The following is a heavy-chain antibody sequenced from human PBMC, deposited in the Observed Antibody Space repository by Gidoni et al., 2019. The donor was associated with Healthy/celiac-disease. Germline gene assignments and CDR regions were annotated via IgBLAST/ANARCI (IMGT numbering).Heavy chain of an antibody. CDR3: ARKGSRDGYFDL. Sequence: EVQLVESGGGLVQPGGSLRLSCAASGFTFSSYSMNWVRQAPGKGLEWVSYISSSSSTIYYADCVKGRFTISRDNAKNSLYLQRNSLRAEDTAVYYWARKGSRDGYFDLWGRGTLVTVSS. CDR1: GFTFSSYS. J-gene: IGHJ2*01. CDR2: ISSSSSTI. V-gene: IGHV3-48*01.